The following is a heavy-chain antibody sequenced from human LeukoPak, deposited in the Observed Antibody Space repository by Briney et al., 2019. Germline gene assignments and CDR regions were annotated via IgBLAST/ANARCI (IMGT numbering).Heavy chain of an antibody. V-gene: IGHV4-39*01. CDR1: GGSISSNSYS. CDR2: IYYNGTN. J-gene: IGHJ4*02. CDR3: ARDSSNDDNFDY. D-gene: IGHD3-9*01. Sequence: SETLSLTCSVTGGSISSNSYSWDWIRQPPGKGLEWIGSIYYNGTNYYSPSLKSRLTTSVDTSENQFSLRLSSVTAADTAVYYCARDSSNDDNFDYWGQGTLVTVSS.